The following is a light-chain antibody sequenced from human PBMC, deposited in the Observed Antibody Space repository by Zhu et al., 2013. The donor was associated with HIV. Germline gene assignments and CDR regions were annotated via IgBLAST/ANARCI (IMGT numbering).Light chain of an antibody. V-gene: IGKV3-20*01. Sequence: EIVLTQSPDTLSLSPGERATLSCRASQSVSSSYLAWYQQKPGQAPRLLIYGASNRANNIPDRFSGSGSGTEFTLSISRLEPEDFATYYCQHVNSNAAFGPGTKVDV. CDR3: QHVNSNAA. CDR2: GAS. J-gene: IGKJ3*01. CDR1: QSVSSSY.